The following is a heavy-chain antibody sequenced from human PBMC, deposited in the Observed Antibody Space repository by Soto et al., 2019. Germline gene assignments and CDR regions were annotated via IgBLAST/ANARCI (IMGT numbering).Heavy chain of an antibody. CDR2: ISGSGDNT. CDR1: GFTFSNYA. V-gene: IGHV3-23*01. J-gene: IGHJ4*02. Sequence: EVQLLESGGGLVQPGGSLRLSCAASGFTFSNYAMTLVRQAPGKCLEWVSTISGSGDNTYYADSVRGRFTISRDNSKNTLYLQMNSLRADDTAVYYCAKRPLAARHTDYWGQGTLVTVSS. CDR3: AKRPLAARHTDY. D-gene: IGHD6-6*01.